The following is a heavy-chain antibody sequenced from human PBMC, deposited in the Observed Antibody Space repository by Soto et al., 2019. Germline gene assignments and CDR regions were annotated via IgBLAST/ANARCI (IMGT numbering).Heavy chain of an antibody. CDR1: GHNFGHSL. J-gene: IGHJ5*02. CDR2: SYPDNSQT. V-gene: IGHV5-51*01. Sequence: GESLKISCTASGHNFGHSLIGWVRQISGKGLEWMGISYPDNSQTLYSPSFQGQVTISVDKSISTVYLQWSSLKASDTATYYCAGRRDFVTLLDPWGQGTLVTVSS. CDR3: AGRRDFVTLLDP.